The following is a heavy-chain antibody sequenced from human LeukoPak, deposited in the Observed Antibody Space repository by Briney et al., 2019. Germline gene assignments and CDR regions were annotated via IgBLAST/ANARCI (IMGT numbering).Heavy chain of an antibody. CDR3: ARVYVVVPAAIPHYAFDI. CDR1: GGSISSGGYY. CDR2: IYYSGST. V-gene: IGHV4-31*03. J-gene: IGHJ3*02. D-gene: IGHD2-2*02. Sequence: SETLSLTCTVSGGSISSGGYYLSWIRQHPGKGLEWIVYIYYSGSTYYNPSLKSRVTISVDTSKNQFSLKLSSVTAADTAVYYCARVYVVVPAAIPHYAFDIWGQGTMVTVSS.